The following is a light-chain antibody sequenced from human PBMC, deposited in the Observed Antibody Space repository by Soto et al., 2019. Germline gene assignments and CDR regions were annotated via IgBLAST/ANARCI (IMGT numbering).Light chain of an antibody. CDR2: EGS. J-gene: IGLJ2*01. CDR3: CSYAGSRTLV. V-gene: IGLV2-23*01. CDR1: SSDVGSYNL. Sequence: QSALTQPASVSGSPGQSITISCTGTSSDVGSYNLVSRYQQHPGKAPKLMIYEGSKRPSGVSNRFSGSKSGNTASLTISGLQAEDEADYYCCSYAGSRTLVFGGGTKVTVL.